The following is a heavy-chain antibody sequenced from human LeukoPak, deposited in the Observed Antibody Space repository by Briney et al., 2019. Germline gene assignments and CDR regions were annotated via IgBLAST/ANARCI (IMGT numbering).Heavy chain of an antibody. CDR3: ARDGTVRGVTHFDC. Sequence: PGRSLRLSCAASGFTFSSYGMHWVRQAPGKGLEWVAVIWYDGSNKYYADSVKGRFTISRDNSKNTLYLQMNSLRAEDTAVYYCARDGTVRGVTHFDCWGQGTLVTVSS. CDR2: IWYDGSNK. CDR1: GFTFSSYG. V-gene: IGHV3-33*01. J-gene: IGHJ4*02. D-gene: IGHD3-10*01.